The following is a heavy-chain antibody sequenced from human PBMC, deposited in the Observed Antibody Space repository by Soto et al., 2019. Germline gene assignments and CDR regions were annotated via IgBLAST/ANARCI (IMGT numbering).Heavy chain of an antibody. Sequence: ASVKVSCKASGYTFTGYYMHWVRQAPGQGLEWMGWINPNSGGTNYAQKFQGWVTMTRDTSISTAYMELSRLRSDDTAVYYCARESYATYYYYGMDVWGQGTTVTVSS. CDR2: INPNSGGT. CDR1: GYTFTGYY. J-gene: IGHJ6*02. V-gene: IGHV1-2*04. D-gene: IGHD3-16*01. CDR3: ARESYATYYYYGMDV.